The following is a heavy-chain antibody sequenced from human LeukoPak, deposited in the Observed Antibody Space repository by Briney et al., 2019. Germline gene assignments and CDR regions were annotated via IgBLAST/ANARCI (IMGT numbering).Heavy chain of an antibody. J-gene: IGHJ1*01. CDR1: GGTFSSYA. CDR3: ARAGPGAIDDSSSPIYFQH. D-gene: IGHD3-22*01. V-gene: IGHV1-69*13. Sequence: ASVKVSCKASGGTFSSYAISWVRQAPGQGLEWMGGIIPIFGTANYAQKFQGRVTITADESTSTAYMELSSLRSEDTAVYYCARAGPGAIDDSSSPIYFQHWGQGTLVTVSS. CDR2: IIPIFGTA.